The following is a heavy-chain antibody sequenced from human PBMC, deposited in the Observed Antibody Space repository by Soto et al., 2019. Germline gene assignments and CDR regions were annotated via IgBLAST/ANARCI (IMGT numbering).Heavy chain of an antibody. CDR2: IYWDDDE. D-gene: IGHD2-15*01. CDR3: AHKGGRGAGMDV. CDR1: GFSLSTSGVG. Sequence: QITLKESGPTLVKPTQTLTLTCTFSGFSLSTSGVGVAWIRQSPGKALEWLALIYWDDDERYGASLKTRLTITKDTSKNHVVLTMTNMDPVDTATYYCAHKGGRGAGMDVWGQGTTVTVSS. J-gene: IGHJ6*02. V-gene: IGHV2-5*05.